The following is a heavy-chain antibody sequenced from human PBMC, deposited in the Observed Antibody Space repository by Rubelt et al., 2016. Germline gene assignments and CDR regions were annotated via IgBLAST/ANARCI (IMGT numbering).Heavy chain of an antibody. Sequence: QVQLVESGGGVVQPGRSLRLSCAASGFTFSSYAMHWVRQAPGKGLEWVAVISYDGSNKYYADAVKGRFTISRDNSKNTLDLQMTSLRAEDTAVYYCAREITPADLDWGQGTLVTVSS. CDR1: GFTFSSYA. CDR2: ISYDGSNK. V-gene: IGHV3-30*04. J-gene: IGHJ4*02. CDR3: AREITPADLD. D-gene: IGHD2-2*01.